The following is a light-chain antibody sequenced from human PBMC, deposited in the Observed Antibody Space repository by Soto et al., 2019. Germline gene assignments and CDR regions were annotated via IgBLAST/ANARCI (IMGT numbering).Light chain of an antibody. CDR3: QQSYSTPPIT. Sequence: DIQMTQSPSSLSASVGDRVTITCRASQSISSYLNWYQQKPGKVPKFLIYAASSLQSGVPSRFSGSGSGTDFTLTISSLQPEDFATYYCQQSYSTPPITFGQGTRLEIK. V-gene: IGKV1-39*01. CDR1: QSISSY. J-gene: IGKJ5*01. CDR2: AAS.